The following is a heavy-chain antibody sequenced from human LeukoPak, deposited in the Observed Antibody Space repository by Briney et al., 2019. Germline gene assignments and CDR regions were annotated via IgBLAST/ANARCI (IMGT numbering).Heavy chain of an antibody. CDR3: EKDLGGRSYYGSPDY. CDR1: GFTFDDYP. CDR2: IGWDGCTS. V-gene: IGHV3-43D*03. J-gene: IGHJ4*02. Sequence: GGSLRLFCAASGFTFDDYPMHWVRHSPGRRLVWVSLIGWDGCTSYYAGSVKCRYTIFRNNSKNSLHLQINSLRAENTDFYYCEKDLGGRSYYGSPDYWGQGTLVTVSS. D-gene: IGHD3-10*01.